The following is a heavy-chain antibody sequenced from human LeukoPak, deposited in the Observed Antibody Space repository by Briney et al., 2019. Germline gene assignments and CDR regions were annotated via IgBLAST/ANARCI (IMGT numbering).Heavy chain of an antibody. CDR3: AKDRYSGSLHAFDI. Sequence: PGGSLRLSCAASGFTFDDYAMHWVRQAPGKGLEWVSLISWDGGSTYYADSVKGRFTISRDNSKNSLYLQMNSLRAEDTALYYCAKDRYSGSLHAFDIWGQGTMVTVSS. J-gene: IGHJ3*02. CDR1: GFTFDDYA. CDR2: ISWDGGST. V-gene: IGHV3-43D*03. D-gene: IGHD1-26*01.